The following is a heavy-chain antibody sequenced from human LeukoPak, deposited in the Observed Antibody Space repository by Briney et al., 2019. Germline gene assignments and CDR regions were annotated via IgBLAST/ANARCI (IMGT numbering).Heavy chain of an antibody. D-gene: IGHD4-17*01. CDR1: GFTFSSYE. CDR2: ISSSGSTI. J-gene: IGHJ4*02. CDR3: ARVGSHLYGDYDYFDY. Sequence: GGSLRLSCAASGFTFSSYEMNWVRQAPGKGLEWVSYISSSGSTIYYADSVKGRFTISRDNAKNSLFLQIDSLKTEDTAVYYCARVGSHLYGDYDYFDYWGQGTLVTVSA. V-gene: IGHV3-48*03.